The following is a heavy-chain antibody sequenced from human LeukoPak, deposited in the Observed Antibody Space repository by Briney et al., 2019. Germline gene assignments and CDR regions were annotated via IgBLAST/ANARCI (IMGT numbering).Heavy chain of an antibody. CDR1: GYTFTSYD. D-gene: IGHD1-26*01. CDR2: MNPNSGNT. J-gene: IGHJ5*02. V-gene: IGHV1-8*01. Sequence: VASVKVSCKASGYTFTSYDINWVRQATGQGLEWMGWMNPNSGNTGYAQKFQGRVTMTRSTAINTAYMELSSLRSEDTAVYYCARAPSGVGATRLNWFDPWGQGTLVTDSS. CDR3: ARAPSGVGATRLNWFDP.